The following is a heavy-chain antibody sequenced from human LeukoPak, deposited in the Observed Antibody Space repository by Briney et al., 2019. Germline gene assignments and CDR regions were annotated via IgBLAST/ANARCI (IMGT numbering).Heavy chain of an antibody. D-gene: IGHD3-10*01. J-gene: IGHJ4*02. CDR1: GFTFSSYG. CDR3: ASGPSDEGSGSYKGALDY. CDR2: ISYDGSNK. Sequence: GGSLRLSCAASGFTFSSYGMHWVRQAPGKGLEWVAVISYDGSNKYYADSVKGRFTISRDNSKNTLYLQMNSLRAEDTAVYYCASGPSDEGSGSYKGALDYWGQGTLVTVSS. V-gene: IGHV3-30*03.